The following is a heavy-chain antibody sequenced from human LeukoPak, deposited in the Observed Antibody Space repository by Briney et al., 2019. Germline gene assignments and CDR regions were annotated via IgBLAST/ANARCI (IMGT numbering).Heavy chain of an antibody. J-gene: IGHJ6*03. CDR1: GFTFSSYS. CDR3: ARGRYYMDV. Sequence: GGSLRLSCAASGFTFSSYSMNWVRQAPGKGLEWVSYISSCSSTIYYTDSVKGRFTISRDNAKNSLYLQMNSLRAEDTAVYYCARGRYYMDVWGKGTTVTVSS. CDR2: ISSCSSTI. V-gene: IGHV3-48*04.